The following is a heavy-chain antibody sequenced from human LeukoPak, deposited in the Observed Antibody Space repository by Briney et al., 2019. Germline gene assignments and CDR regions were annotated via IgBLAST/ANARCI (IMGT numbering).Heavy chain of an antibody. CDR1: GFTFSSYA. CDR2: ISSNGGST. D-gene: IGHD2-2*01. Sequence: GGSLRLSCSASGFTFSSYAMHWVRQAPGKGLEYVSAISSNGGSTYYADSVKGRFTISRDNSKNTLYLQMSSLRAEDTAVYYCVKGRSLVVPADMPAGEEYYYYGMDVWGQGTTVTVSS. CDR3: VKGRSLVVPADMPAGEEYYYYGMDV. J-gene: IGHJ6*02. V-gene: IGHV3-64D*09.